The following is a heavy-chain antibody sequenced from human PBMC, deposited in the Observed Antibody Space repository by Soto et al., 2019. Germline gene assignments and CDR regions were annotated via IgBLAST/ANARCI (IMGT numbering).Heavy chain of an antibody. V-gene: IGHV3-64*01. CDR2: ISSNGIST. CDR3: ARRARADYYFMDV. Sequence: EVQLVESVGGLAQPGGSLRLSCAASGFTFSSDAMHWVRQAPGKGLEYVSGISSNGISTYYASSVKGRFTISRDNSRNTVYLQMDSLRPEDRDVYYWARRARADYYFMDVWGQGTTVTVS. CDR1: GFTFSSDA. J-gene: IGHJ6*03. D-gene: IGHD6-6*01.